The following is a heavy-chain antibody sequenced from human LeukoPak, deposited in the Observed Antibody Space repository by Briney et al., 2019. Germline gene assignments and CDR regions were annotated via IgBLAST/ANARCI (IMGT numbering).Heavy chain of an antibody. CDR1: GFTSSTAW. CDR3: ARDFNYGSGIQPLDY. D-gene: IGHD3-10*01. Sequence: PGGSLRLSCAVSGFTSSTAWLTWVRQAPGKGLEWVADMRQDGSDKYYVDSVKGRFTISRDNSKNTLYLQMNSLRAEDTAVYYCARDFNYGSGIQPLDYWGQGTLVTVSS. J-gene: IGHJ4*02. CDR2: MRQDGSDK. V-gene: IGHV3-7*01.